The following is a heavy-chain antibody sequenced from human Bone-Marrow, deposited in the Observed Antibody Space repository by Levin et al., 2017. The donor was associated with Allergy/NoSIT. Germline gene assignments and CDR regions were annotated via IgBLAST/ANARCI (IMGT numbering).Heavy chain of an antibody. J-gene: IGHJ5*02. D-gene: IGHD5-12*01. CDR1: GDSVSHYY. V-gene: IGHV4-59*08. Sequence: PSETLSLTCAVSGDSVSHYYWSWIRQSPGKGLEWIGYVYHGGHTNYSPSLQSRVTISVDSYKNQFSLRLTSVTAADTAVYYCARRARAGGYDGYNWLDPWGQGTLVTVSS. CDR2: VYHGGHT. CDR3: ARRARAGGYDGYNWLDP.